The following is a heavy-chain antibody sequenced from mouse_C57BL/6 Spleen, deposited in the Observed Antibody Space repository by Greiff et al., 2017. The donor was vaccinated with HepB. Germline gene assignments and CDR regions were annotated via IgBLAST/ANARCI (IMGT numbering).Heavy chain of an antibody. CDR2: IDPSDSET. D-gene: IGHD1-1*01. CDR1: GYTFTSYW. J-gene: IGHJ4*01. Sequence: QVQLQQPGAELVRPGSSVKLSCKASGYTFTSYWMHWVKQRPIQGLEWIGNIDPSDSETYYNQKFKDKATLTVDKSSSTAYMQLSSLTSEDSAVYYCAKGTAVVAYAMDYWGQGTSVTVSS. V-gene: IGHV1-52*01. CDR3: AKGTAVVAYAMDY.